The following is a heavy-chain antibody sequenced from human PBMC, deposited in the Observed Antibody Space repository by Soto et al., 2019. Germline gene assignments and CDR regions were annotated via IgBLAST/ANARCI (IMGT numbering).Heavy chain of an antibody. V-gene: IGHV3-21*01. D-gene: IGHD3-10*01. CDR2: ISSSSSYI. CDR3: AARRRGVIILDAFDI. Sequence: GGSLRLSCAASGFTFSSYSMNWVRQAPGKGLEWVSSISSSSSYIYYADSVKGRFTISRDNAKNSLYLQMNSLRAEDTAVYYCAARRRGVIILDAFDIWGQGTMVTVSS. J-gene: IGHJ3*02. CDR1: GFTFSSYS.